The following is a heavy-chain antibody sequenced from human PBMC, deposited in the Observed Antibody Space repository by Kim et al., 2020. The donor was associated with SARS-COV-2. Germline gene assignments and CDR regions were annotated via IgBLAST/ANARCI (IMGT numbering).Heavy chain of an antibody. J-gene: IGHJ5*02. V-gene: IGHV1-18*01. Sequence: ASVKVSCKASGYTFTSYGISWVRQAPGQGLEWMGWISAYNGNTNYAQKLQGRVTMTTDTSTSTAYMELRSLRSDDTAVYYCARDSSITMVRGVGWFDPWGQGTLVTVSS. CDR3: ARDSSITMVRGVGWFDP. CDR1: GYTFTSYG. D-gene: IGHD3-10*01. CDR2: ISAYNGNT.